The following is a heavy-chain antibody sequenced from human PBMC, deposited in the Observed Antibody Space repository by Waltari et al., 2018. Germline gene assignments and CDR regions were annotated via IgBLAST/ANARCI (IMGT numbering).Heavy chain of an antibody. CDR2: INRDGRTT. CDR3: VRGGSYGSMDY. Sequence: EVKLVESGGGALQTGGSLSLSCAASGFTFREYGMYWARQGPGKGLLWVSRINRDGRTTTYADSVKGRFTISRDNAKNTLDLQMNSVRVEDSAVYFCVRGGSYGSMDYWGQGTLVSVSS. V-gene: IGHV3-74*01. J-gene: IGHJ4*02. CDR1: GFTFREYG. D-gene: IGHD5-12*01.